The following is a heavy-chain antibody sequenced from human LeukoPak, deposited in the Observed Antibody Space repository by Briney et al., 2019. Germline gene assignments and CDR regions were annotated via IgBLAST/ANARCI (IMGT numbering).Heavy chain of an antibody. CDR3: ASGPDDYYDSSGYYY. V-gene: IGHV3-21*01. J-gene: IGHJ4*02. CDR1: GFTFSRYW. CDR2: ISSSSSYI. D-gene: IGHD3-22*01. Sequence: GGSLRLSCATSGFTFSRYWMIWARQAPGKGLEWVSSISSSSSYIYYADSVKGRFTISRDNAKNSLYLQMNSLRAEDTAVYYCASGPDDYYDSSGYYYWGQGTLVTVSS.